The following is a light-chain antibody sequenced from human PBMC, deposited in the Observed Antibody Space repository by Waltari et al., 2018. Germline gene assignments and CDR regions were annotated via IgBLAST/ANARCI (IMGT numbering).Light chain of an antibody. J-gene: IGKJ4*01. CDR2: GAS. CDR3: QQTSGAPIT. Sequence: DIQMTQSPSSLSASVGDRVTITCRASQNIFNYVYWYQKRPGKAPRLLIAGASSLQGGVPSRFSGSGFGTDFTLTIGGLQPEDSATYYCQQTSGAPITFGRGTKVEIK. V-gene: IGKV1-39*01. CDR1: QNIFNY.